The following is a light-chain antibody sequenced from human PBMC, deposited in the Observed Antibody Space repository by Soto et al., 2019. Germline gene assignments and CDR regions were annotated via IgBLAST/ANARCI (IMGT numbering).Light chain of an antibody. J-gene: IGKJ1*01. CDR2: DVS. CDR3: QHYKMYSPWT. V-gene: IGKV1-5*01. Sequence: DVQMSQSPSTVSACLGDSVTIPCRISQSITTWLAWYQQRPGKAPKLLIYDVSSLQSGVPSRFSGSGSGTEFTLTISSLQPDDIATYYCQHYKMYSPWTFGQGTKVDIK. CDR1: QSITTW.